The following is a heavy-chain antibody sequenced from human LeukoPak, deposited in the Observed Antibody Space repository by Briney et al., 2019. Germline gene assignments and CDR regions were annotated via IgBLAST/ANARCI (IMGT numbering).Heavy chain of an antibody. Sequence: PGRSLRLSCAASGFTFSTYGMHWVRQAPGKGLEWVALISYDGSNKYYADSVKGRFTISRDNSKNTLYLQMNSLRAEDTAVCYCAKDYDSSGYYYDAFDIWGQGTMVTVSS. J-gene: IGHJ3*02. CDR1: GFTFSTYG. CDR3: AKDYDSSGYYYDAFDI. D-gene: IGHD3-22*01. V-gene: IGHV3-30*18. CDR2: ISYDGSNK.